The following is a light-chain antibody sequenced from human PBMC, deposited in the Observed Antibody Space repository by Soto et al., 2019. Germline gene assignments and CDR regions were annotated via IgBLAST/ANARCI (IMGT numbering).Light chain of an antibody. CDR2: AAS. CDR3: QQSYSTLYT. V-gene: IGKV1-39*01. CDR1: QSISSY. J-gene: IGKJ2*01. Sequence: DIQMTQSPSSLSASVGDRVTITCRASQSISSYLNWYQQKPGKAPKLLIYAASSLQSVVPSRFSVSGSWTDFTLTISSLQPEDFATYYCQQSYSTLYTFGQGTKLEIK.